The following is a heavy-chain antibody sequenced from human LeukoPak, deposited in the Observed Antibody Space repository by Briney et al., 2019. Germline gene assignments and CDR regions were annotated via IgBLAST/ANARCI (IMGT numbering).Heavy chain of an antibody. CDR2: IHNSGTS. CDR1: DDSISDYY. J-gene: IGHJ4*02. CDR3: TRGAGWLIDY. Sequence: SETLSLTYTVSDDSISDYYRGWIRQPPGKGLEWIGYIHNSGTSTYNLSLKSRVTISADTSKNQFSLKLNSMTTADTAVYYCTRGAGWLIDYWGQGILVTVSS. V-gene: IGHV4-59*01. D-gene: IGHD3-16*01.